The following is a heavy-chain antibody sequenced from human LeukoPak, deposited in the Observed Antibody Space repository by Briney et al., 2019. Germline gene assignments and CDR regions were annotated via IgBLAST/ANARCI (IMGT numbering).Heavy chain of an antibody. CDR2: INHSGST. V-gene: IGHV4-34*01. D-gene: IGHD6-13*01. Sequence: SETLSLTCAVYGGSFSGYYWSWIRQPPGKGLEWIGEINHSGSTNYNPSLKSRVTISVDTSKNQFSLELSSVTAADTAVYYCARQEQQLIYNWFDPWGQGTLVTVSS. CDR3: ARQEQQLIYNWFDP. J-gene: IGHJ5*02. CDR1: GGSFSGYY.